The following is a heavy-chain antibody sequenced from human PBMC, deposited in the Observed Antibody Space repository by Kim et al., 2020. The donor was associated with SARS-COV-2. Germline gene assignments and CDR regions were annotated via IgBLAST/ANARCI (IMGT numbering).Heavy chain of an antibody. CDR2: IGTAGDT. J-gene: IGHJ5*02. D-gene: IGHD6-19*01. CDR3: ARGDGINSSGWYFDP. Sequence: GGSLRLSCAASGFTFSSYDMHWVRQATGKGLEWVSAIGTAGDTYYPGSVKGRFTISIENAKNSLYLQMNSLRAGDTAVYYCARGDGINSSGWYFDPWGQGTLVTVSS. CDR1: GFTFSSYD. V-gene: IGHV3-13*01.